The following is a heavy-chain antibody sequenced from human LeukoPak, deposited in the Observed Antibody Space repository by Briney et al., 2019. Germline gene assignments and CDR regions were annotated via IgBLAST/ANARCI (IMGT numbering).Heavy chain of an antibody. Sequence: PGGSLRLSCAASGFTFSSYGMHWVRQAPGKGLEWVAFIRYDGSNKYYADSVKGRFTISRDNSKNTLYLQMNSLRAEDTAVYYCAKDYSGYEYYYYYGMDVWGQGTTVTVSS. J-gene: IGHJ6*02. CDR1: GFTFSSYG. V-gene: IGHV3-30*02. CDR3: AKDYSGYEYYYYYGMDV. CDR2: IRYDGSNK. D-gene: IGHD5-12*01.